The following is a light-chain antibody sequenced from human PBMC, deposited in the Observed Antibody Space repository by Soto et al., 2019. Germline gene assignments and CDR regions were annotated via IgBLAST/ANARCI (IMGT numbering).Light chain of an antibody. CDR3: QQYNNWPPWT. CDR1: QSVSNC. V-gene: IGKV3-15*01. J-gene: IGKJ1*01. CDR2: DAS. Sequence: ILRTQSPATLSVSPGERATISCRASQSVSNCLAWYQQKPGQAPRLLIYDASTRATGIPARFSGSGSGTDFTLTISGLQSEDFAVYYCQQYNNWPPWTFGQGTKVEIK.